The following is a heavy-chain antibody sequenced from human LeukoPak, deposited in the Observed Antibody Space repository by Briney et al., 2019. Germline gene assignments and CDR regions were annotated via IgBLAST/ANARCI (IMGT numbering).Heavy chain of an antibody. D-gene: IGHD3-10*01. CDR3: ARLQPRRLSLVQGRNWFDP. CDR1: GGSISSYY. J-gene: IGHJ5*02. CDR2: IYYSGST. V-gene: IGHV4-59*08. Sequence: SETLSLTCTVSGGSISSYYWSWIRQPPGKGLEWIGYIYYSGSTKYNPSLKSRVTISVDTSKNQFSLKLRSVTAADTAVYYCARLQPRRLSLVQGRNWFDPWGQGTLVTVSS.